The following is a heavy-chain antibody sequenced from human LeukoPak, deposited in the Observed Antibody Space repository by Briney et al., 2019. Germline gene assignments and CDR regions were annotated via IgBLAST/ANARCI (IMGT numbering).Heavy chain of an antibody. V-gene: IGHV1-18*01. D-gene: IGHD6-19*01. CDR3: ARDHLIAVAPTKIDP. Sequence: ASVKVSCKASGYTFTSYGISWVRQAPGQGLEWMGWISAYNGNTNYAQKLQGRVTMTTDTSTSTAYMELRSLRSDDTAVYYCARDHLIAVAPTKIDPRGQGTLVTVSS. CDR2: ISAYNGNT. CDR1: GYTFTSYG. J-gene: IGHJ5*02.